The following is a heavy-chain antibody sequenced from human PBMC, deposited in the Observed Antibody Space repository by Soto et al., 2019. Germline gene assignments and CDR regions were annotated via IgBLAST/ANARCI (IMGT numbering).Heavy chain of an antibody. V-gene: IGHV4-31*03. J-gene: IGHJ6*02. Sequence: QVQLQESGPGLVKPSQTLSLTCTVSGGSISSGGYYWSWIRQHPGKGLEWIGYIYYSGSTYYNPSLKSRFTISVDTSKNQFSLKLSSVTAADTAVYYCARDRVPAAIPWYYYYYGMDVWGQGTTVTVSS. CDR1: GGSISSGGYY. CDR2: IYYSGST. CDR3: ARDRVPAAIPWYYYYYGMDV. D-gene: IGHD2-2*01.